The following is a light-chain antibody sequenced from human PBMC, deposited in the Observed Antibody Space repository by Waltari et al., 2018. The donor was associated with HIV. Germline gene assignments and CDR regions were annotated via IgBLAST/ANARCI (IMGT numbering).Light chain of an antibody. CDR3: AAWDDSLSGVL. CDR2: RNN. V-gene: IGLV1-47*01. J-gene: IGLJ3*02. Sequence: QSVLTQPPSASGAPGQRVTMSCSGSSPNIGGHYVYLYQHLPGSAPKLLISRNNNRPSGVPDRFSGSKSGTSASLAISGLRSEDEADYYCAAWDDSLSGVLFGGGTKLTVL. CDR1: SPNIGGHY.